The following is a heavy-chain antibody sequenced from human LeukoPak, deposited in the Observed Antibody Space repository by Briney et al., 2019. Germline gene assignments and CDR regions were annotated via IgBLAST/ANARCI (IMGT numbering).Heavy chain of an antibody. Sequence: GGPLRLSWPASGFPFSGNARSWVRQAQGKGLEGVSAISGSGGSTYYADSVKGRFTISRDNSKNTLYLQMNSLRAEDTAVYYCAKDMRFDWTPYYFDYWGQGTLVTVSS. D-gene: IGHD3-9*01. CDR3: AKDMRFDWTPYYFDY. CDR1: GFPFSGNA. J-gene: IGHJ4*02. CDR2: ISGSGGST. V-gene: IGHV3-23*01.